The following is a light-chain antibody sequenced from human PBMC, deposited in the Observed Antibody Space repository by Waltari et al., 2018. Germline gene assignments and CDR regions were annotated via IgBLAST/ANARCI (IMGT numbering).Light chain of an antibody. J-gene: IGKJ2*01. CDR3: QQYSNSPLT. CDR1: QCVTSND. CDR2: GAS. V-gene: IGKV3-20*01. Sequence: EIVLPQSQGTLSLSPGEGATLSCRASQCVTSNDLAWYQQNPGQVPRLLIHGASSRAPGIPDRFSGSGSGTDFTLTISRLEPEDFGIYYCQQYSNSPLTFGQGTKLEI.